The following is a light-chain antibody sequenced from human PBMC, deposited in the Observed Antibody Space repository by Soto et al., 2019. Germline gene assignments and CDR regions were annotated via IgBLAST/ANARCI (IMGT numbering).Light chain of an antibody. CDR1: QTVSSY. Sequence: EIVLTQSPATLSLSPGERATLSCRASQTVSSYLLWYQQKPGQAPRLLIYDASNRASGTPARFSGSWSETDFKLTITRLYHEDFAVYSAQHECNLSARTCAQATKVDMK. CDR3: QHECNLSART. J-gene: IGKJ1*01. V-gene: IGKV3-11*01. CDR2: DAS.